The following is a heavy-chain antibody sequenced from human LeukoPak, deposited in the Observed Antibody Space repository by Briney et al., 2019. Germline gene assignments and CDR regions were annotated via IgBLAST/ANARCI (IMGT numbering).Heavy chain of an antibody. J-gene: IGHJ4*02. V-gene: IGHV3-23*01. CDR2: ISGSGGST. D-gene: IGHD3-3*01. CDR3: AKEGYDFWSEDY. CDR1: GFTFSSYA. Sequence: GGSLRLSCAASGFTFSSYAMSWVRQAPGKGLEGVSAISGSGGSTYYADSVKGRFTISRGNSKNTLYVQMNSLRAEDTAVYYCAKEGYDFWSEDYWGQGTLVTVSS.